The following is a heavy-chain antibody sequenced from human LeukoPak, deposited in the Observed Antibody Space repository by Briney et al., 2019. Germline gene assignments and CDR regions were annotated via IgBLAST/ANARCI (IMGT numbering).Heavy chain of an antibody. V-gene: IGHV4-39*07. J-gene: IGHJ6*03. Sequence: SETLSLTCTVSGGSISSSSYYWGWIRQPPGKGLEWIGSIYYSGSTYYNPSLKSRVTISVDTSKNQFSLKLSSVTAADTAVYYCARVAVVVGFVSDYYYMDVWGKGTTVTVSS. CDR3: ARVAVVVGFVSDYYYMDV. CDR1: GGSISSSSYY. CDR2: IYYSGST. D-gene: IGHD3-22*01.